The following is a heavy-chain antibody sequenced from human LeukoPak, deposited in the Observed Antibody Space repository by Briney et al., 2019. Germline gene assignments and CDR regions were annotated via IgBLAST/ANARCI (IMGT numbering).Heavy chain of an antibody. CDR2: ISGSGGST. CDR1: GFTFSSYA. Sequence: PGGSLRLSCAASGFTFSSYAMSWVRQAPGKGLGWVSAISGSGGSTYYADSVKGRFTISRDNSKNTLYLQMNSLRDEDTAVYYCAKAKVQYYDLFDSWGQGTMVTVSS. D-gene: IGHD3-22*01. J-gene: IGHJ3*02. V-gene: IGHV3-23*01. CDR3: AKAKVQYYDLFDS.